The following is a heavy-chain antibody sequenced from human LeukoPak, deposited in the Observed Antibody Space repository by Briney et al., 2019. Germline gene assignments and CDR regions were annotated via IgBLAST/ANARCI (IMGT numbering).Heavy chain of an antibody. J-gene: IGHJ4*02. V-gene: IGHV4-34*01. CDR3: ARLGYYYGSGSYYVPDDY. CDR1: GGSFSGYY. CDR2: INHSGST. Sequence: SETLSLTCAVYGGSFSGYYWSWIRQPPGKGLEWIGEINHSGSTNYNPSLKSRVTISVDTSKNQFSLKLSSVTAADTAVYYCARLGYYYGSGSYYVPDDYWGQGTLVTVSS. D-gene: IGHD3-10*01.